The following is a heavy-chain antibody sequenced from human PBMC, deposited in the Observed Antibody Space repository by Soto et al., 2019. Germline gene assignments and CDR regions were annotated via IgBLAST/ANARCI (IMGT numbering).Heavy chain of an antibody. CDR2: MNSNSGNT. V-gene: IGHV1-8*01. J-gene: IGHJ5*02. CDR3: ARGITIFGVVDP. D-gene: IGHD3-3*01. Sequence: QVKLVQSGAEVKKPGASVKVSCKASGYTFTSYDINWVRQATGQGLEWMGWMNSNSGNTGYAQKFQGRVTMTRNTSISTAYMELSSLRSEDTAVYYCARGITIFGVVDPGGQGTLVTVSS. CDR1: GYTFTSYD.